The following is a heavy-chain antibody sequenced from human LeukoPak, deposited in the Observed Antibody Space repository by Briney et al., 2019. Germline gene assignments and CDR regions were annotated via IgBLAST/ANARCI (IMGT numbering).Heavy chain of an antibody. J-gene: IGHJ4*02. Sequence: GASVKVSCKASGSTFSSYAISWVRQAPGQGLEWMGGIIPIFGTANYAQKFQGRVTITADESTSTAYMELSSLRSEDTAVYYCARGYYYDSSGFPSPYYFDYWGQGTLVTVSS. D-gene: IGHD3-22*01. CDR3: ARGYYYDSSGFPSPYYFDY. V-gene: IGHV1-69*13. CDR2: IIPIFGTA. CDR1: GSTFSSYA.